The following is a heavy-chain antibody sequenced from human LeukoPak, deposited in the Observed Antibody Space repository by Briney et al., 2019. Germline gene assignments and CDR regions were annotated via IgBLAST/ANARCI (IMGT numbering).Heavy chain of an antibody. CDR2: ISGSGGST. CDR3: ARSYQRYYFDY. D-gene: IGHD1-14*01. J-gene: IGHJ4*02. V-gene: IGHV3-23*01. Sequence: GGSLRLSCAASGFTFSSYAMSWVRQAPGKGLEWVSAISGSGGSTYYADSVKGRFTISRDNSKNTLYLQMNSLRAEDTAVYFCARSYQRYYFDYWGQGTLVTVSS. CDR1: GFTFSSYA.